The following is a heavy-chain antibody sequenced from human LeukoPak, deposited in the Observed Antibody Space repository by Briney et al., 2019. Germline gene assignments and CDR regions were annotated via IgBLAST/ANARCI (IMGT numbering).Heavy chain of an antibody. CDR1: GFTFSSYG. J-gene: IGHJ4*02. CDR3: ARGEVADSFDY. V-gene: IGHV3-33*01. D-gene: IGHD6-19*01. Sequence: GRSLRLSCAASGFTFSSYGMHWVRQAPGKGLEWVAVIWYDGSNKYYADSVKGRITISRDNSKNTLYLQMNSLRAEDTAVYYCARGEVADSFDYWGQGTLVTVSS. CDR2: IWYDGSNK.